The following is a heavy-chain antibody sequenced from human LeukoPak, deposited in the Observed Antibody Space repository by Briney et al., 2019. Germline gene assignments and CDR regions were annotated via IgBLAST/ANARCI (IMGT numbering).Heavy chain of an antibody. V-gene: IGHV4-30-4*01. CDR3: ARLPWDRKMGFDP. CDR2: IYSSGST. D-gene: IGHD1-26*01. J-gene: IGHJ5*02. Sequence: GYIYSSGSTYYNPSRKSRVTISVDTSKNQFSLKLSSVTAADTAVYYCARLPWDRKMGFDPWGQGTLVTVSS.